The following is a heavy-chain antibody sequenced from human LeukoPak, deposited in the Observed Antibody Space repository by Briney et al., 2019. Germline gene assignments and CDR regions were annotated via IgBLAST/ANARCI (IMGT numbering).Heavy chain of an antibody. CDR2: IWYDGSNK. V-gene: IGHV3-33*01. Sequence: GGSLRLSCAASGFTFSDYGMHWVRQAPGKGLEWVAVIWYDGSNKYYADSVKGRFTISRDNSRNTLYLQMNSLRAEDTAVYYCVRELPPVVQYYFDYWGPGTLVTVSS. CDR1: GFTFSDYG. D-gene: IGHD3-22*01. J-gene: IGHJ4*02. CDR3: VRELPPVVQYYFDY.